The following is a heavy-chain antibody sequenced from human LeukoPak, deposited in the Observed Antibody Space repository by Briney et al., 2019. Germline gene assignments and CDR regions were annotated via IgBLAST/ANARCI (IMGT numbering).Heavy chain of an antibody. CDR3: ARPGSDSSGWYYFDY. V-gene: IGHV1-69*05. CDR2: IIPIFGTA. D-gene: IGHD6-19*01. Sequence: SVKVSCKASGGTFSSYAISWVRQAPGQGLEWMGGIIPIFGTANYAQKFQGRVTITTDESTSTAHMELSSLRSEDTAVYYCARPGSDSSGWYYFDYWGQGTLVTVSS. J-gene: IGHJ4*02. CDR1: GGTFSSYA.